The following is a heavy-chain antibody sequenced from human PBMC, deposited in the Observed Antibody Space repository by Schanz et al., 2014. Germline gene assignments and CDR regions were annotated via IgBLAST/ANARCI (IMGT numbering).Heavy chain of an antibody. Sequence: QVQLVDSGGGLVKPGGSLRLSCAASGFTLSNYAMSWVRQAPGKGLEWVSLISDSGDTAYYADSVKGRFTISRDNTKNSLFLQLNSLRADDTAVYYCARNRGSGGQNWYFDLWGRGTLVTVSS. CDR3: ARNRGSGGQNWYFDL. J-gene: IGHJ2*01. D-gene: IGHD1-26*01. V-gene: IGHV3-11*01. CDR2: ISDSGDTA. CDR1: GFTLSNYA.